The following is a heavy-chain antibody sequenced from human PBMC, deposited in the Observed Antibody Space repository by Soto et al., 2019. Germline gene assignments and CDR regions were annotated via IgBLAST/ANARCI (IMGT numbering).Heavy chain of an antibody. CDR1: GYTFTSYG. D-gene: IGHD3-9*01. CDR2: IIPILGIA. CDR3: AREHYYDILTGVDY. V-gene: IGHV1-69*04. Sequence: ASVKVSCKASGYTFTSYGISWVRQAPGQGLEWMGRIIPILGIANYAQKFQGRVTITADKSTSTAYMELSSLRSEDTAVYYCAREHYYDILTGVDYWGQGTLVTVSS. J-gene: IGHJ4*02.